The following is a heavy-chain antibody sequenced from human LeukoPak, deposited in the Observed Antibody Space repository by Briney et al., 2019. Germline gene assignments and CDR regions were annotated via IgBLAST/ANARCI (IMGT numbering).Heavy chain of an antibody. CDR1: GGSFSGYY. V-gene: IGHV4-34*01. CDR2: INHSGST. CDR3: ARDQIHYYFDY. D-gene: IGHD2-2*01. Sequence: PSETLSLTCAVYGGSFSGYYWSWIRQPPGKGLEWIGEINHSGSTNYNPSLKSRVTISVDTSKNQFSLKLSSVTAADMAVYYCARDQIHYYFDYWGQGTLVTVSS. J-gene: IGHJ4*02.